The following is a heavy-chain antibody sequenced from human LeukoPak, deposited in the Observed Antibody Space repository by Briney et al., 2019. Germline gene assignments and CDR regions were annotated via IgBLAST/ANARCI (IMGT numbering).Heavy chain of an antibody. V-gene: IGHV3-48*01. D-gene: IGHD4/OR15-4a*01. CDR3: ARRAGAYSHPYDY. Sequence: GSLRLSCAASGFTFSSYSMNWVRQAPGKGLEWVSCISSSSSTIYYSDSVKGRFTISRDNSKNTLYLQMNSLRAEDTAVYYCARRAGAYSHPYDYWGQGTLVTVSS. J-gene: IGHJ4*02. CDR1: GFTFSSYS. CDR2: ISSSSSTI.